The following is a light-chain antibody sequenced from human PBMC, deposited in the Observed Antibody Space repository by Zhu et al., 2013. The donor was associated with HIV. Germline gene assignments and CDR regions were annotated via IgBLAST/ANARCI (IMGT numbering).Light chain of an antibody. Sequence: EIVLTQSPDTLSLSPGERATLSCRASQSVSVNLAWFQVKPGQSPRLLIYGASSRATGIPDRFSGSGSGTDFTLTISSLQAEDVAVYYCQQYYSTPPTFGQGTKVEIK. V-gene: IGKV3D-15*01. CDR1: QSVSVN. J-gene: IGKJ1*01. CDR3: QQYYSTPPT. CDR2: GAS.